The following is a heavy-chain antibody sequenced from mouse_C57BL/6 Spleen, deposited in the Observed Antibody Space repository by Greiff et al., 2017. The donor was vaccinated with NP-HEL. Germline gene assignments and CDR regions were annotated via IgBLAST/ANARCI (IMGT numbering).Heavy chain of an antibody. Sequence: VQLQESGAELARPGASVKLSCKASGYTFTSYGISWVKQRTGQGLEWIGEIYPRSGNTYYNEKFKGKATLTADKSSSTAYMELRSLTSEDSAVYFCARVDYDYDVLFAYWGQGTLVTVSA. CDR2: IYPRSGNT. CDR1: GYTFTSYG. D-gene: IGHD2-4*01. J-gene: IGHJ3*01. CDR3: ARVDYDYDVLFAY. V-gene: IGHV1-81*01.